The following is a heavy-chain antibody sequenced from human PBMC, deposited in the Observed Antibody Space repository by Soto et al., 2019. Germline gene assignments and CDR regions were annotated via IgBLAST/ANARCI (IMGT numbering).Heavy chain of an antibody. J-gene: IGHJ4*02. CDR3: ARRDGYFSFDY. D-gene: IGHD5-12*01. CDR1: GGSFSGYY. Sequence: QVQLQQWGVGLLKPSETLSLTCAVYGGSFSGYYWSWIRQTPGKGLEWIGEINHSGSTKSNPSPKRRITISIDTSKNQFSLKLTSVTAADTAVYYCARRDGYFSFDYWGQGTLVTVSS. CDR2: INHSGST. V-gene: IGHV4-34*01.